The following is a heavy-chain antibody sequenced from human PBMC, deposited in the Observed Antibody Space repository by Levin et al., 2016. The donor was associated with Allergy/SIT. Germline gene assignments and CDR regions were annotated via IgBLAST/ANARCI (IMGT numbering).Heavy chain of an antibody. J-gene: IGHJ2*01. Sequence: ASVKVSCKASGYTFTSYYMHWVRQAPGQGLEWMGIINPSGGSTSYAQKFQGRVTMTRDTSTSTVYMELSSLRSGDTAVYYCARPYYYDSSGYYYGTQNWYFDLWGRGTLVTVSS. CDR2: INPSGGST. V-gene: IGHV1-46*01. CDR3: ARPYYYDSSGYYYGTQNWYFDL. CDR1: GYTFTSYY. D-gene: IGHD3-22*01.